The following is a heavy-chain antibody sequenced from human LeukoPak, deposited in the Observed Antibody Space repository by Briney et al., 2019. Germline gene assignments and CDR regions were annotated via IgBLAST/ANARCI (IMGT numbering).Heavy chain of an antibody. CDR1: GYTLTELS. Sequence: ASVKVSCKVSGYTLTELSMHWVRQAPGKGLEWMGGFDPEDGETIYAQKFQGRVTITADESTSTAYMELSSLRSEDTAVYYCARWNTDYGDYEDYWGQGTLVTVSS. D-gene: IGHD4-17*01. CDR2: FDPEDGET. CDR3: ARWNTDYGDYEDY. V-gene: IGHV1-24*01. J-gene: IGHJ4*02.